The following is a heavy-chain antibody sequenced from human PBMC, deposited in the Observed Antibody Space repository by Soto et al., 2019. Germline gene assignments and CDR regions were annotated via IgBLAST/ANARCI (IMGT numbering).Heavy chain of an antibody. Sequence: QVHLQESGPGLVAPSGTLSLTCTLSGGSVRAPDWWNWVRQSPDKGLEWIAEVHISGHSNYNPSLRSRVSVSIDSSKNHFYLHLNSVTAADTAIYYCARVRQGCSANNCYFDPWGQGTQLTISS. V-gene: IGHV4-4*02. CDR3: ARVRQGCSANNCYFDP. CDR2: VHISGHS. CDR1: GGSVRAPDW. J-gene: IGHJ5*01. D-gene: IGHD1-1*01.